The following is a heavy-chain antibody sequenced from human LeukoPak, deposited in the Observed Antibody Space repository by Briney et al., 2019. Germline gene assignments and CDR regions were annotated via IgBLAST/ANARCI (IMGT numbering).Heavy chain of an antibody. V-gene: IGHV4-34*01. CDR1: GGSFRGFY. CDR2: INHTETT. CDR3: ARGRSNPPDS. Sequence: SETLSLTCAVYGGSFRGFYWRWTRQSPGKGLEWIGEINHTETTTYNPSLKSRVTISLDKSESQFSLKVTAVTAADSGVYYCARGRSNPPDSWGQGTLVTVSS. D-gene: IGHD2-15*01. J-gene: IGHJ4*02.